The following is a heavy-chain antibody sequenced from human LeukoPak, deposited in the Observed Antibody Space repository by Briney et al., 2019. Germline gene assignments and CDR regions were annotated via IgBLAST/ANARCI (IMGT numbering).Heavy chain of an antibody. CDR2: INPNSGGT. J-gene: IGHJ4*02. Sequence: GASVKVSCKASGYTFTDYYMHWVRQAPGQGLEWMGRINPNSGGTNYAQKFQGRVTMTRDTSISTAYMELSRLRSDDTAVYYCARVRTMVRGVMGNLDYWGQGTLVTVSS. CDR1: GYTFTDYY. D-gene: IGHD3-10*01. CDR3: ARVRTMVRGVMGNLDY. V-gene: IGHV1-2*06.